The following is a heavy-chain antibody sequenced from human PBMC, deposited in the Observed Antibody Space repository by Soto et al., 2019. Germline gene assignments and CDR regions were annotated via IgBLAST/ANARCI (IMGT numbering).Heavy chain of an antibody. Sequence: QVQLVQSGPEVKKPGSSMKVSCKASGGTFSDSVTSWVRQAPGQGLEWMGGIVPIFGTANLAEKFQGRVTVTADESTSTAYMGLRSLTSEDTAVYYWAGGRDGRNYYFEYWGQGTLVTVSS. J-gene: IGHJ4*02. CDR1: GGTFSDSV. CDR3: AGGRDGRNYYFEY. D-gene: IGHD2-15*01. V-gene: IGHV1-69*01. CDR2: IVPIFGTA.